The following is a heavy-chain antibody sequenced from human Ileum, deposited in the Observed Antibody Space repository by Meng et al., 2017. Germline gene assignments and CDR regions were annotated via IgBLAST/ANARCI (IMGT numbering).Heavy chain of an antibody. CDR1: GDSVSSNSSA. J-gene: IGHJ4*02. V-gene: IGHV6-1*01. CDR2: TYYRSKWYN. D-gene: IGHD3-16*01. CDR3: ARDGGAAPDYFDY. Sequence: QVQLQQSGPGRVMPLQTLSLSCAISGDSVSSNSSAWNWIRHSPSRGFEGLGRTYYRSKWYNNYAVSVRSRISINPDTSKHKFSLQLNSVTPEDTAVYYCARDGGAAPDYFDYWGQGTLVTVSS.